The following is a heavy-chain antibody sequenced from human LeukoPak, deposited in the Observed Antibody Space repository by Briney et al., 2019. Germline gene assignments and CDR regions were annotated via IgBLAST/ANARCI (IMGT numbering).Heavy chain of an antibody. Sequence: GGSLRLSCAASGFTFSSYAMHWVRQAPGKGLEWVAVISYDGSNKYYADSVKGRFTTSRDNSKNTPYLQMNSLRAEDTAVYYCARDADSSGYLVDGDAFDIWGQGTMVTVSS. J-gene: IGHJ3*02. D-gene: IGHD3-22*01. CDR1: GFTFSSYA. V-gene: IGHV3-30-3*01. CDR3: ARDADSSGYLVDGDAFDI. CDR2: ISYDGSNK.